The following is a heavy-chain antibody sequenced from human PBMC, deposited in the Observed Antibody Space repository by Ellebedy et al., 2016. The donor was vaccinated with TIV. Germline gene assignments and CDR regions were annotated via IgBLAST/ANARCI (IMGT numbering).Heavy chain of an antibody. Sequence: GESLKISCEGSGFTVSSNYMSWVRQAPGKGLEWVSVIYSGGSTYYADSVKGRFTISRDNSKNTLYLQMKSLRAEDTAVYYCARDCCTWRHFGYWGQGTLVTVSS. D-gene: IGHD3-3*02. CDR2: IYSGGST. CDR3: ARDCCTWRHFGY. V-gene: IGHV3-66*01. CDR1: GFTVSSNY. J-gene: IGHJ4*02.